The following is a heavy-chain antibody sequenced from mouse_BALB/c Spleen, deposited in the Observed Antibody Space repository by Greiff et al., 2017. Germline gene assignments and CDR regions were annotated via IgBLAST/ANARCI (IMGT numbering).Heavy chain of an antibody. D-gene: IGHD1-1*01. Sequence: EVQLQQSGPSLVKPSQTLSLTCSVTGDSITSGYWNWIRKFPGNKLEYMGYISYSGSTYYNPSLKSRISITRDTSKNQYYLQLNSVTTEDTATYYCARYYYYGSSSYAMDYWGQGTSVTVSS. V-gene: IGHV3-8*02. CDR2: ISYSGST. J-gene: IGHJ4*01. CDR3: ARYYYYGSSSYAMDY. CDR1: GDSITSGY.